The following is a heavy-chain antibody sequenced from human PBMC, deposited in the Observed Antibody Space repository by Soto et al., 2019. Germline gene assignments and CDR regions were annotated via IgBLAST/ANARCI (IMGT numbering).Heavy chain of an antibody. V-gene: IGHV3-23*01. Sequence: GGSLRLSCAVSGFNFRSYSMSWVRQAPGKGLEWVSSISSTGGGTYYAESVKGRFTISRDNSKNTPSVQMNSLRDDDTAIYYCARALSGTMIPHFWGPGTQVTVSS. CDR2: ISSTGGGT. J-gene: IGHJ4*02. CDR1: GFNFRSYS. CDR3: ARALSGTMIPHF. D-gene: IGHD1-7*01.